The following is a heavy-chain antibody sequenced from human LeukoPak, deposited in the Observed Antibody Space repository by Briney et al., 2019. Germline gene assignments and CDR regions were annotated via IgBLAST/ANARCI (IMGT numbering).Heavy chain of an antibody. CDR3: ARDTYYYGSGQPGLFGWFDP. CDR2: ISGSGGST. CDR1: GFTFISYA. D-gene: IGHD3-10*01. V-gene: IGHV3-23*01. Sequence: GGSLRLSCAASGFTFISYAMSWVRQAPGKGLEWVSAISGSGGSTYYADSVKGRFTISRDNSKNTLYLQMNSLRAEDTAVYYCARDTYYYGSGQPGLFGWFDPWGQGTLVTVSS. J-gene: IGHJ5*02.